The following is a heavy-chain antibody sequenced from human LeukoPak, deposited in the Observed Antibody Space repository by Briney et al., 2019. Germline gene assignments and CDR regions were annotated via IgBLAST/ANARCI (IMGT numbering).Heavy chain of an antibody. J-gene: IGHJ4*02. CDR2: IYYSGST. V-gene: IGHV4-59*11. D-gene: IGHD3-22*01. CDR1: GGSISSHY. Sequence: PSETLSLTCTVSGGSISSHYWSWIRQPPGKGLEWIGYIYYSGSTYYNPSLKSRVTISVDTSKNQFSLKLSSVTAADTAVYYCARDYDSSGYVDYWGQGTLVTVSS. CDR3: ARDYDSSGYVDY.